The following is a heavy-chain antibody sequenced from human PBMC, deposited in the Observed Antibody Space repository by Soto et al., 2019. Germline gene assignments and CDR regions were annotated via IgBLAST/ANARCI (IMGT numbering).Heavy chain of an antibody. CDR1: GYTFTSSD. D-gene: IGHD5-12*01. J-gene: IGHJ6*02. CDR2: MNPNTGNS. Sequence: ASVKVSCKASGYTFTSSDINWVRQAPGQGLEWMGWMNPNTGNSGFAQKFQGRVTMTSDTSISTAYMELSSLRSEDSAVYYCAREGHFTVYDSDSYYFYGMDVWGQGTTVTVSS. V-gene: IGHV1-8*01. CDR3: AREGHFTVYDSDSYYFYGMDV.